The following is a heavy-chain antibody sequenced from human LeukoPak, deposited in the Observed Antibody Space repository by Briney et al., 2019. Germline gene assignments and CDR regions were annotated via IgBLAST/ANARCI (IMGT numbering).Heavy chain of an antibody. CDR2: ISGGSRYT. Sequence: GGSLRLSCAASGFTFSDYYMSWIRQAPGKGLERVSYISGGSRYTNYADSVKGRFTISRDNAKNSLYLQMTSLRDEDTAVYYCARDRDYSYIFDYWGRGTLVTVSS. J-gene: IGHJ4*02. CDR1: GFTFSDYY. D-gene: IGHD5-24*01. V-gene: IGHV3-11*06. CDR3: ARDRDYSYIFDY.